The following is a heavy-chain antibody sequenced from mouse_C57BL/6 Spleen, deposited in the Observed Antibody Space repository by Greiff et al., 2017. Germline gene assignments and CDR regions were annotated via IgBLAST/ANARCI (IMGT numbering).Heavy chain of an antibody. CDR1: GFTFSDYG. V-gene: IGHV5-17*01. CDR2: ISSGSSTI. J-gene: IGHJ2*01. Sequence: EVQVVESGGGLVKPGGSLKLSCAASGFTFSDYGMHWVRQAPEKGLEWVAYISSGSSTIYYADTVKGQFTVSRDNAKNTLFRQMTSLRSEDSAMYYCARPRLGRGSFDDWGQGATLTVSS. CDR3: ARPRLGRGSFDD. D-gene: IGHD4-1*01.